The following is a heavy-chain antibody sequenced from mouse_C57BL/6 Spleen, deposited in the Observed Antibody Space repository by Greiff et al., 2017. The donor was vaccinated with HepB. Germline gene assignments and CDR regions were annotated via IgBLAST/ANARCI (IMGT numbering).Heavy chain of an antibody. Sequence: EVQGVESGGGLVQPGGSLKLSCAASGFTFSDYYMYWVRQTPEKRLEWVAYISNGGGSTYYPDTVKGRFTISRDNAKNTLYLQMSRLKSEDTAMYYCARGRGGEFDYWGQGTTLTVSS. J-gene: IGHJ2*01. CDR3: ARGRGGEFDY. CDR2: ISNGGGST. V-gene: IGHV5-12*01. CDR1: GFTFSDYY.